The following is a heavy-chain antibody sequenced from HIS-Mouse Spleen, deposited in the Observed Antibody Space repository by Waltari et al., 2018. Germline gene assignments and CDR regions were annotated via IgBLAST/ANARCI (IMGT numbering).Heavy chain of an antibody. CDR2: ITYDGSNK. V-gene: IGHV3-30*04. CDR1: GFTFSSYA. J-gene: IGHJ4*02. D-gene: IGHD6-13*01. CDR3: ARDSYSSSWYFDY. Sequence: QVQLVESGGGVVQPGRSLRLSCAASGFTFSSYAMHWVRQAPGKGLELVSVITYDGSNKYYADSVKVRFTISRDNSKNTLYLQMNSLRAEDTAVYYCARDSYSSSWYFDYWGQGTLVTVSS.